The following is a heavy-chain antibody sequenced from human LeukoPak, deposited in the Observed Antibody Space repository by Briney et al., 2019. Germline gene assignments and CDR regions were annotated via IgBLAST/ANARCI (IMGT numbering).Heavy chain of an antibody. CDR2: IYPRDGST. J-gene: IGHJ4*02. Sequence: GASVKVPCKASGYTFTSNYIHWVRQAPGQGLEWMGRIYPRDGSTSYAQKFQGRVTVTRDTSTSTVHMELSGLRSEDTAVYYCARDQEGFDYWGQGTLVTVSS. V-gene: IGHV1-46*01. CDR3: ARDQEGFDY. CDR1: GYTFTSNY.